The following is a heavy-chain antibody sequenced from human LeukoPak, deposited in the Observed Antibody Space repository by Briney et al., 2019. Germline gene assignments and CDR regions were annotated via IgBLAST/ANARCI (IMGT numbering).Heavy chain of an antibody. V-gene: IGHV3-23*01. CDR3: AKGGFRLNYGMDV. CDR1: GFTFSSYA. Sequence: GGSLRLSCAASGFTFSSYAISWVRQAPGKGLEWVSAISGSGGSTYYADSVKGRFTISRDNSKNTLYLQMSSLRAEDTAVYYCAKGGFRLNYGMDVWGQGTTVTVSS. J-gene: IGHJ6*02. CDR2: ISGSGGST. D-gene: IGHD6-25*01.